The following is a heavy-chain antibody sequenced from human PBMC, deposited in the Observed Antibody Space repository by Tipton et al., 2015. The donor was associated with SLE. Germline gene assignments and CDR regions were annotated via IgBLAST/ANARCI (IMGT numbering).Heavy chain of an antibody. J-gene: IGHJ6*02. Sequence: QSGPEVKKPGASVKVSCKASGYTFTSYGISWVRQAPGQGLEWMGWISAYNGNTNYAQKLQGRVTMTTDTSTSTAYMELRSLRSDDTAVYYCASRDYGDYVSYYYGMDVWGQGTTVTVSS. CDR1: GYTFTSYG. CDR3: ASRDYGDYVSYYYGMDV. D-gene: IGHD4-17*01. V-gene: IGHV1-18*01. CDR2: ISAYNGNT.